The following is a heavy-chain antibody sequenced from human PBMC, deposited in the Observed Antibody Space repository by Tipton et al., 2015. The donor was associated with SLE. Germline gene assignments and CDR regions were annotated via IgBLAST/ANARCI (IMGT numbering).Heavy chain of an antibody. V-gene: IGHV4-4*07. D-gene: IGHD6-19*01. J-gene: IGHJ3*02. CDR3: ARGLGVAGRGFGAFDI. CDR2: IYTSGNT. Sequence: TLSLTCTVSVGSISNSFWSWFRQPAGKGLEWIGRIYTSGNTIYNPSLKSRVTMSLDTSKNQFSVNLSSVTAADTAVYYCARGLGVAGRGFGAFDIWGQGTMVTVSS. CDR1: VGSISNSF.